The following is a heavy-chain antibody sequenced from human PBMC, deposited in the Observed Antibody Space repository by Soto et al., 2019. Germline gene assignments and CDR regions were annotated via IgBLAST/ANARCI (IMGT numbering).Heavy chain of an antibody. CDR3: ARDDGGYSYGRRQYHLDS. D-gene: IGHD5-18*01. CDR2: ISASGSI. V-gene: IGHV3-21*01. CDR1: GFPFSSYN. Sequence: GGSLRLSCAASGFPFSSYNMNWVRQAPGKGLEWVASISASGSIYYADSMKGRFTISRDNAKNSLYLQMNSLRAEDTAVYYCARDDGGYSYGRRQYHLDSWGQGTLVTVSS. J-gene: IGHJ4*02.